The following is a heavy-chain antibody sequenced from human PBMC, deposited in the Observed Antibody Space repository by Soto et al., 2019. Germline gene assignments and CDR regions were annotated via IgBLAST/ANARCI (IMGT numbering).Heavy chain of an antibody. Sequence: ASVKVSCKASGYTFSSYAMHWLRQAPGQRLEWMGWINAGYGNTKSSQKFQDRVTISRDTSASTAYMELTSLRSEDTAVYYCARDTGDGTFDFWGQGTLVTVSS. CDR3: ARDTGDGTFDF. J-gene: IGHJ4*02. D-gene: IGHD7-27*01. V-gene: IGHV1-3*01. CDR1: GYTFSSYA. CDR2: INAGYGNT.